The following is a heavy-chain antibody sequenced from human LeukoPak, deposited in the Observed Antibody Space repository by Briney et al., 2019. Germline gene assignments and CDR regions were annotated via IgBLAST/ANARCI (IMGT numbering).Heavy chain of an antibody. J-gene: IGHJ4*02. CDR2: INHSGST. CDR1: GGSFSGYY. CDR3: ARVSRMSGWTFDY. V-gene: IGHV4-34*01. Sequence: ASETLSITCAVYGGSFSGYYWSWIRQPPGKGLEWIGEINHSGSTNYNPSLKSRVTISVDTSKNQFSLKLSSVTAADTAVYYCARVSRMSGWTFDYWGQGTLVTVSS. D-gene: IGHD6-19*01.